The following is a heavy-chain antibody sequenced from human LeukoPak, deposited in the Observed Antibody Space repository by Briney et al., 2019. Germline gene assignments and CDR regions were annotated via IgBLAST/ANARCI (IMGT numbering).Heavy chain of an antibody. CDR2: ISSSTNYI. J-gene: IGHJ4*02. CDR3: ARSRWELLSVTPNLIDY. V-gene: IGHV3-21*01. CDR1: GFTFSSYS. D-gene: IGHD1-26*01. Sequence: KSGGSLRLSCAASGFTFSSYSMNWVRQAPGKGLEWVSSISSSTNYIYYADSVKGRFTISRDNAKNSLYLQMNSLRAEDTAVFYCARSRWELLSVTPNLIDYWGQGTLVTVSS.